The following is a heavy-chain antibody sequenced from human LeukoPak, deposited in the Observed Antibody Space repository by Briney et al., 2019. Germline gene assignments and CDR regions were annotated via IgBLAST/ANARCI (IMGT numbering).Heavy chain of an antibody. D-gene: IGHD3-3*01. CDR3: ARTYYDFWRSFFDY. CDR1: GYSISSGYY. CDR2: IHHSGST. J-gene: IGHJ4*02. Sequence: SETLSLTCAVPGYSISSGYYWGWIRQPPGKGLEWIGSIHHSGSTYYNPSLKGRVTISVDTSKNQFSLKLSSVTAADTAVYYCARTYYDFWRSFFDYWGQGTLVTVSS. V-gene: IGHV4-38-2*01.